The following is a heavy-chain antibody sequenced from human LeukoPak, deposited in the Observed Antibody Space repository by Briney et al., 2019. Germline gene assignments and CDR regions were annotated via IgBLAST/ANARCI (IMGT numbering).Heavy chain of an antibody. CDR3: AKDRGGVDY. D-gene: IGHD3-16*01. J-gene: IGHJ4*02. V-gene: IGHV3-53*05. CDR2: IYSGGST. CDR1: GFTVSSNY. Sequence: GGSLRLSCAASGFTVSSNYMSWVRQAPGKGLEWVSVIYSGGSTYYADSVKGRFTISRDNNKNSLYLQMNSLRSEDSALYYCAKDRGGVDYWGQGTLVTVSS.